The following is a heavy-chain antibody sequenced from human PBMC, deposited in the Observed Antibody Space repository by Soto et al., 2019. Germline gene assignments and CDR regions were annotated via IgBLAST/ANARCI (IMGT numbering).Heavy chain of an antibody. J-gene: IGHJ4*02. CDR1: GFTFSSYR. CDR3: TRDREGLAY. Sequence: GGSLRLSCAASGFTFSSYRMHWVRQAPGKGLVWVSSINSDGSTNYADSVKGRFTISRDNAKNTLYLQMNSLRVEDTAVYYCTRDREGLAYWGQGTLVTVSS. CDR2: INSDGST. V-gene: IGHV3-74*01.